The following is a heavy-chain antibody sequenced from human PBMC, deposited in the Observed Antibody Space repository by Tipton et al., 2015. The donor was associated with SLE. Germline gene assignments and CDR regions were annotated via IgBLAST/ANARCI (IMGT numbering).Heavy chain of an antibody. CDR2: IYPGDSDT. V-gene: IGHV5-51*03. CDR3: AWGYCSGGSCRGPDAFDI. D-gene: IGHD2-15*01. Sequence: QLVQSGAEVKKPGESLKISCKGSGYSFTSYWIGWVRQMPGKGLEWMGIIYPGDSDTRYSPSFQGQVTISADKSISTAYLQWGSLKASDTAMYYCAWGYCSGGSCRGPDAFDIWGQGTMVTVSS. CDR1: GYSFTSYW. J-gene: IGHJ3*02.